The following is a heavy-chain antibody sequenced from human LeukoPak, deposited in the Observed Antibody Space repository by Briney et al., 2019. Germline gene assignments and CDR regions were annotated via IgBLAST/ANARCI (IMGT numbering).Heavy chain of an antibody. V-gene: IGHV4-39*02. CDR1: GGSISSSIYY. Sequence: RPSETLSLTCTVSGGSISSSIYYWGWIRQPPGKGLECIGTIYYSGNTYYNPSLKSRATISVDTSKSHLSLGLSSVTAADTAVYYCARLKAGYWYFDLWGRGTLVTVSS. J-gene: IGHJ2*01. CDR2: IYYSGNT. CDR3: ARLKAGYWYFDL.